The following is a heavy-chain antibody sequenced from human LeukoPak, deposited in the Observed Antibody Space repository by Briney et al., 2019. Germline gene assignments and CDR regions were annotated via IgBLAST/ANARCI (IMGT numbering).Heavy chain of an antibody. CDR1: GYSIDHGYY. Sequence: SETLSLTCAVSGYSIDHGYYWGWIRQPPGKGLEWIGSIYQTGSTYYNPSVKSRVTISVDTSKNQFSLKLSSVTAADTAVYYCARTYYDSSDYYYSRGFYFDYWGQGTLVTVSS. J-gene: IGHJ4*02. D-gene: IGHD3-22*01. CDR2: IYQTGST. V-gene: IGHV4-38-2*01. CDR3: ARTYYDSSDYYYSRGFYFDY.